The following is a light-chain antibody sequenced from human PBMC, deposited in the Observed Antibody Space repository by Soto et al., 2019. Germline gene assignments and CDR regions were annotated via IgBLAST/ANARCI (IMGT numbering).Light chain of an antibody. CDR3: SSYTSSSTYV. CDR2: DVS. J-gene: IGLJ1*01. V-gene: IGLV2-14*01. CDR1: SSDVGGYNY. Sequence: QSALTQPASVSGSPGQWITISCTGTSSDVGGYNYVSWYQQHPGKAPKLMIYDVSNRPSGVSNRFSGSKSVNTAALTISGLQAEDEADYYCSSYTSSSTYVFGTGTKLTV.